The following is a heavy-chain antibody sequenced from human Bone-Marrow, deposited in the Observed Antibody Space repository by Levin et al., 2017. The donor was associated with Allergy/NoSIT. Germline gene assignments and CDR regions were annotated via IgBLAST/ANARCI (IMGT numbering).Heavy chain of an antibody. J-gene: IGHJ6*02. Sequence: LPGGSLRLSCAASGFTFDNYGMYWVRQTPGKGLEWVAVISYDGINKYYEDSVKGRFTISRDYSKTTLYLQMNSLRGEDTAVYYCAKDLPTRGEKTYYYGMDVWGQGTTVTVSS. CDR3: AKDLPTRGEKTYYYGMDV. CDR2: ISYDGINK. V-gene: IGHV3-30*18. CDR1: GFTFDNYG. D-gene: IGHD3-10*01.